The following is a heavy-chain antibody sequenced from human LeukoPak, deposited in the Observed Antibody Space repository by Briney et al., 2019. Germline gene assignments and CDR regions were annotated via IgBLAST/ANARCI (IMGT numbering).Heavy chain of an antibody. D-gene: IGHD3-22*01. CDR3: AKGSYYDSSGSFYFDY. CDR1: GGSISSGGYS. Sequence: ETLSLTCAVSGGSISSGGYSWSWVRQAPGKGLEWVSAISGSGGSTYYADSVKGRFTISRDNSKNTLYVQVNSLGTEDTAAYYCAKGSYYDSSGSFYFDYWGQGTLVTVSS. J-gene: IGHJ4*02. V-gene: IGHV3-23*01. CDR2: ISGSGGST.